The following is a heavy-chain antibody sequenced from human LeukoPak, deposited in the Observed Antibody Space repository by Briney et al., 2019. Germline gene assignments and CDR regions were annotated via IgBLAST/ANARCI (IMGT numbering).Heavy chain of an antibody. CDR2: ISDNAYST. CDR3: AKYFYDSSGYYDAAPLDS. CDR1: GFTFSSYA. V-gene: IGHV3-23*01. J-gene: IGHJ4*02. Sequence: GGSLRLSCAASGFTFSSYAMTWVRQAPGKGLELVSSISDNAYSTYYADSVRGRFTISRDNSKNTLYLQMIGLRPEDTAVYSCAKYFYDSSGYYDAAPLDSWGQGTLVTVFS. D-gene: IGHD3-22*01.